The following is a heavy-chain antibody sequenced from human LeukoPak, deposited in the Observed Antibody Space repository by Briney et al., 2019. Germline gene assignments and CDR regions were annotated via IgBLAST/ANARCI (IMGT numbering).Heavy chain of an antibody. J-gene: IGHJ6*03. CDR2: IKQDGSEK. CDR1: GFTFSSYW. CDR3: ARDLYYIILPGRTETPSYNTMAV. V-gene: IGHV3-7*01. D-gene: IGHD3-9*01. Sequence: GGSLRLSCAASGFTFSSYWMSWVRQAPGKGLEWVANIKQDGSEKYYVDSVKGRFTISRDNAKNSLYLQMNSLRAEDTAVYYCARDLYYIILPGRTETPSYNTMAVWGKGTTLTISS.